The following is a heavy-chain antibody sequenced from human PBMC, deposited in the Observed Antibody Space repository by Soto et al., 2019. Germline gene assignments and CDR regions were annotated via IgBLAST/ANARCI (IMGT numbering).Heavy chain of an antibody. CDR1: GYTFTSYG. CDR2: ISAYNGNT. D-gene: IGHD3-22*01. Sequence: ASVKVSCKASGYTFTSYGISWVRQAPGQGLEWMGWISAYNGNTNYAQKLQGRVTMTTDTSTSTAYMELRSLRSDDTAVYYCARDPRHRLITMIVVVSGWFDPWGQGTLVTVSS. J-gene: IGHJ5*02. V-gene: IGHV1-18*01. CDR3: ARDPRHRLITMIVVVSGWFDP.